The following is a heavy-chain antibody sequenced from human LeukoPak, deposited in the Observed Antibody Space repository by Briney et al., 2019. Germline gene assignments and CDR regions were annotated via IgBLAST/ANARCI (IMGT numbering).Heavy chain of an antibody. CDR1: GGSISSGSYY. V-gene: IGHV4-61*05. Sequence: SQTLSLTCTVSGGSISSGSYYWGWIRQPPGKGLEWIGYIYYSGSTNYNPSLKSRVTISVDTSKNQFSLKLSSVTAADTAVYYCARHAVGAFDIWGQGTMVTVSS. CDR2: IYYSGST. J-gene: IGHJ3*02. D-gene: IGHD3-16*01. CDR3: ARHAVGAFDI.